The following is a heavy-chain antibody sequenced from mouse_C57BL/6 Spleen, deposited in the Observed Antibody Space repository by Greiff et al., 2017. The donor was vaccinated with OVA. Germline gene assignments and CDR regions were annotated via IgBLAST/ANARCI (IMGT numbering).Heavy chain of an antibody. Sequence: VQLQQSGPELVKPGASVKIPCKASGYTFTDYHMDWVKQSPGTSLEWIGDINPNNGGTIYNQKFKGKATLTVDKSSSTAYMELRSLTSADTAVYYGARGNSHYDGRSFDYWGQGTTLTVSS. J-gene: IGHJ2*01. CDR2: INPNNGGT. D-gene: IGHD1-1*01. CDR3: ARGNSHYDGRSFDY. V-gene: IGHV1-18*01. CDR1: GYTFTDYH.